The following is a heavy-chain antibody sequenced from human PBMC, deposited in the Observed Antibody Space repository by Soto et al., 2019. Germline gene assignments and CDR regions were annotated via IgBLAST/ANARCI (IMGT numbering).Heavy chain of an antibody. Sequence: QVQLVQSGAEVKKPGSSVKVSCKASGGTFSRYSITWVRQAPGHGLEWIGRIIPIFGIASYAQKFQGRVTITADESTSTAYMELSSLRSDDTAVYYCAGEDRDREPGLVPAAIDGMDVWGQGTTVTVSS. J-gene: IGHJ6*02. V-gene: IGHV1-69*08. CDR2: IIPIFGIA. CDR1: GGTFSRYS. CDR3: AGEDRDREPGLVPAAIDGMDV. D-gene: IGHD2-2*01.